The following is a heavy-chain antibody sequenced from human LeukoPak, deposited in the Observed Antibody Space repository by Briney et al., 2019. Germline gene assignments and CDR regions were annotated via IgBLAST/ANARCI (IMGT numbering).Heavy chain of an antibody. CDR2: ISYDGSNK. D-gene: IGHD5-18*01. CDR3: ARDHRWLRGYYYYGMDV. J-gene: IGHJ6*02. Sequence: AGGSLRLSCAASGFTFSSYAMHWVRQAPGKGLEWVAVISYDGSNKYYADSVKGRFTISRDNSKNTLCLQMNSLRAEDTAVYYCARDHRWLRGYYYYGMDVWGQGTTVTVSS. CDR1: GFTFSSYA. V-gene: IGHV3-30-3*01.